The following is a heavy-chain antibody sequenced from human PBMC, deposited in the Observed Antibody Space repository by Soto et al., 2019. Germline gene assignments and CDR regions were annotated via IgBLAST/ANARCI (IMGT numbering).Heavy chain of an antibody. V-gene: IGHV3-33*01. Sequence: GGSLRLSCAASGFTFSSYGMHWVRQAPGKGLEWVAVIWYDGSNKYYADSVKGRFTISRDNSKNTLYLQMNSLRAEDTAVYYCARAYYYDSSGYYYLPSYYYYGMDVWGQGTTVTVSS. CDR1: GFTFSSYG. D-gene: IGHD3-22*01. CDR2: IWYDGSNK. J-gene: IGHJ6*02. CDR3: ARAYYYDSSGYYYLPSYYYYGMDV.